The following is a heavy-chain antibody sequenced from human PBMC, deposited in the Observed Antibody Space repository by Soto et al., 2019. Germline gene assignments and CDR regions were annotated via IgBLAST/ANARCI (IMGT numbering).Heavy chain of an antibody. CDR3: AREIYDYYDSSGFDY. Sequence: GGSLRLSCAASGFTFSSYWMHWVRQGPGKGLVWVSRINSDGSITTYADSVKGRFTVSRDNAKKTVFLQMNSLGAEDTAVYYCAREIYDYYDSSGFDYWGQGALVTVSS. CDR1: GFTFSSYW. D-gene: IGHD3-22*01. V-gene: IGHV3-74*01. CDR2: INSDGSIT. J-gene: IGHJ4*02.